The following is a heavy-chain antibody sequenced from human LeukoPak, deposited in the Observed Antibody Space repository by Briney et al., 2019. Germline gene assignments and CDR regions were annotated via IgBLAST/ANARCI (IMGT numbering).Heavy chain of an antibody. J-gene: IGHJ4*02. CDR2: IYYSGST. V-gene: IGHV4-61*01. Sequence: SETLSLTCTVSGGSISSGSYYWSWIRQPPGKGLEWIGYIYYSGSTNYNPSLKSRVTISVDTSKNQFSLKLSSVTAADTAVYYCARGSSGWYSNYWGQGTLVTVSS. CDR3: ARGSSGWYSNY. D-gene: IGHD6-19*01. CDR1: GGSISSGSYY.